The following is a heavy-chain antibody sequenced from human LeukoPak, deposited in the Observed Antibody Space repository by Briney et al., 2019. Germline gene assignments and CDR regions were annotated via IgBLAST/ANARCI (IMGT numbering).Heavy chain of an antibody. J-gene: IGHJ4*02. V-gene: IGHV1-3*01. CDR2: VNGDNGNT. D-gene: IGHD6-19*01. Sequence: GASVKVSCKASGYTFTNYAMHWVRLAPGQRLEWVGWVNGDNGNTESSQKFQGRVTITWDTSATTAYMELSSLRSEDTAVYYCARGGPNRSGWTLDYWGQGTLVTVSS. CDR3: ARGGPNRSGWTLDY. CDR1: GYTFTNYA.